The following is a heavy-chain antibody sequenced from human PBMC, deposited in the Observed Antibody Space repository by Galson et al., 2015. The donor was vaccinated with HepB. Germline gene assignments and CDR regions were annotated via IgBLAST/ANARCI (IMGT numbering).Heavy chain of an antibody. CDR2: MNPNSGNT. J-gene: IGHJ5*02. V-gene: IGHV1-8*01. CDR1: GYTFTSYD. D-gene: IGHD3-22*01. CDR3: ARGGDSSGYYYVPSWFDP. Sequence: SVKVSCKASGYTFTSYDINWVRQATGQGLEWMGWMNPNSGNTGYAQKFQGRVTMTRNTSISTAYMELSSLRSEDTAVYYCARGGDSSGYYYVPSWFDPWGQGTLVTVSS.